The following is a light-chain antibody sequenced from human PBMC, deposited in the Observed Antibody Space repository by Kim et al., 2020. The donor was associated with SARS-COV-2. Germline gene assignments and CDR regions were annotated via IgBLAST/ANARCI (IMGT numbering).Light chain of an antibody. V-gene: IGLV1-51*01. Sequence: PGQKVTISCSGSSSNIGNNYVSWYQQLPGTAPKLLIYDNDKRPSGIPDRFSGSKSGTSATLGITGIQPGDEADYYCGTWDSSLSAAVFGGGTQLTVL. CDR2: DND. CDR1: SSNIGNNY. CDR3: GTWDSSLSAAV. J-gene: IGLJ2*01.